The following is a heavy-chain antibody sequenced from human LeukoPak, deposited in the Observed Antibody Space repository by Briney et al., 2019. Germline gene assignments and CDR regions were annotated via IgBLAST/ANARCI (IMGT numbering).Heavy chain of an antibody. V-gene: IGHV3-21*01. J-gene: IGHJ4*02. CDR1: GFTFSDYT. CDR2: ISSSSNYI. CDR3: ARGFGGRYYDYVWGSYRSDYFDY. Sequence: MSGGSLRLSCAASGFTFSDYTMNWVRQAPGKGLEWVSSISSSSNYIYYEDSAKGRFTISRDNAKNSLYLQMNSLRAEDTAVYYCARGFGGRYYDYVWGSYRSDYFDYWGQGTLVTVSS. D-gene: IGHD3-16*02.